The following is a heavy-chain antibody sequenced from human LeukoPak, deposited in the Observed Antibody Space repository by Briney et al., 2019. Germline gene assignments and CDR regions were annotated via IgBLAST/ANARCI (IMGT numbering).Heavy chain of an antibody. D-gene: IGHD3-22*01. CDR3: ARGGYYDSSGPDDY. J-gene: IGHJ4*02. CDR2: ISPYNGNT. CDR1: GYTFRSYG. V-gene: IGHV1-18*01. Sequence: ASVKVSCKASGYTFRSYGFSWVRQAPGQGLEWMGWISPYNGNTNYAQRFQGRVTMTTDTSTSTAYMELRSLRFDDTAVYYCARGGYYDSSGPDDYWGQGTLVTVSS.